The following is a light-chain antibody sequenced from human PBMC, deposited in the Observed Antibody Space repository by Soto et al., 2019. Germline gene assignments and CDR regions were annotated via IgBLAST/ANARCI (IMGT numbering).Light chain of an antibody. V-gene: IGKV3-11*01. CDR1: QSVSSY. CDR2: DAS. Sequence: EIVLTQSPATLSLSPGERATLSCRASQSVSSYLAWYQQKPGQAPRLLIYDASNRATGIPARFSGSGSGTDFTHTISSLEPADFAVYYCQQRSNWHPFGGGTKVEIK. CDR3: QQRSNWHP. J-gene: IGKJ4*01.